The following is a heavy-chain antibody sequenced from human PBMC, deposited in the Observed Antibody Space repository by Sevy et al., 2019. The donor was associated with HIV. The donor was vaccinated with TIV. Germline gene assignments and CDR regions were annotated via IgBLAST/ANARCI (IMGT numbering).Heavy chain of an antibody. J-gene: IGHJ4*02. CDR1: GFTFSSYW. CDR3: ARSKYYYDSSGYYYFDY. CDR2: IKQDGSGK. V-gene: IGHV3-7*01. D-gene: IGHD3-22*01. Sequence: GGSLRLSCAASGFTFSSYWMSWVRQAPGKGLEWVANIKQDGSGKYYVDSVKGRFTTSRDNAKNSLYLQMNSLRAEDTAVYYSARSKYYYDSSGYYYFDYWGQGTLVTVSS.